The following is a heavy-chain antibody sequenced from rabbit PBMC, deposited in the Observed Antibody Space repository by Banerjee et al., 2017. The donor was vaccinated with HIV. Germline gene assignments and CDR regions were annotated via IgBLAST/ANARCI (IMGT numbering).Heavy chain of an antibody. V-gene: IGHV1S47*01. CDR3: ARGIGTDGYGYDL. D-gene: IGHD6-1*01. CDR2: IDIGNGNT. CDR1: GFDFSSNA. J-gene: IGHJ3*01. Sequence: EESGGDLVKPGASLTLTCTASGFDFSSNAMCWVRQAPGKGLEWIACIDIGNGNTAYASWVNGRFTISSDNAQPTVDLQMNSLTAADTATYFCARGIGTDGYGYDLWGQGTLVTVS.